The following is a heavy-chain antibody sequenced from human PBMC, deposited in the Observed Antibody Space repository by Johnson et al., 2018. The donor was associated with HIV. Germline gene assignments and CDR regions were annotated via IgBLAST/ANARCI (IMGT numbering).Heavy chain of an antibody. V-gene: IGHV3-30*02. D-gene: IGHD3-3*01. Sequence: QVQLVESGGGVVQPGGSLRLSCAASGFNFSNYGIHWVRQAPGKGLEWVAFIRYDGSNKYYADSMKGRSTISRDNSKSTLYMQMNSLRAEDTAVYYCAKASGNGYYVDAFDIWGQGTRVTVSS. CDR1: GFNFSNYG. CDR2: IRYDGSNK. CDR3: AKASGNGYYVDAFDI. J-gene: IGHJ3*02.